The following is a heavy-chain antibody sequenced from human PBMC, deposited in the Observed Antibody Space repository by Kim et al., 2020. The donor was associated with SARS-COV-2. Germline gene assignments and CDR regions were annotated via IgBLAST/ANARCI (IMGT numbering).Heavy chain of an antibody. Sequence: DSVKGRFTISSDNSKNTLYLQMNSLRAEDTAVYYCAKGALYSSGQSTESYWGQGTLVTVSS. J-gene: IGHJ4*02. D-gene: IGHD6-19*01. V-gene: IGHV3-30*02. CDR3: AKGALYSSGQSTESY.